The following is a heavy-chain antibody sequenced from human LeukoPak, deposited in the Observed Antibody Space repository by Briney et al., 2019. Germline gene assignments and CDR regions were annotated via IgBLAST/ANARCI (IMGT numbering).Heavy chain of an antibody. D-gene: IGHD1-26*01. Sequence: SETLSLTCTVSGGSLSGYYWSWIRQPPGKGLEWIGYIYYTGSTNYNPSLKSRVTISLDTSKNQFSLSLSSVTAADTAVYYCARTEVGAIDYWGQGTLVTVSS. CDR3: ARTEVGAIDY. CDR2: IYYTGST. J-gene: IGHJ4*02. V-gene: IGHV4-59*08. CDR1: GGSLSGYY.